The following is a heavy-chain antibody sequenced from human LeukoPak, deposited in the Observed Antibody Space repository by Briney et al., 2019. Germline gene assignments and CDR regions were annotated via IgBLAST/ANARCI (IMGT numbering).Heavy chain of an antibody. Sequence: SETLSLTCTVSCGSISSSSYYWGWIRQPPGKGLEWIGSIYYSGNTYYKPSLKSRVTISVDTSKNQFSLKLTSVTAADTAVYYCARRTYSYDRSGYFDYWGQGTLVTVSS. CDR3: ARRTYSYDRSGYFDY. CDR2: IYYSGNT. V-gene: IGHV4-39*01. J-gene: IGHJ4*02. D-gene: IGHD3-22*01. CDR1: CGSISSSSYY.